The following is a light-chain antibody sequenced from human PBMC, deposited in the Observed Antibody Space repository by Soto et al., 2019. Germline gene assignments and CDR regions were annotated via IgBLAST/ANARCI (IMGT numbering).Light chain of an antibody. V-gene: IGKV1-12*01. J-gene: IGKJ5*01. CDR2: EAT. CDR3: QQANSFPIT. Sequence: PSSVSASVGDTVTITCRASQGLNFLAWYQQKPGKAPRLVIYEATNLQSGVPPRFSGSGSGTDFTLTISSLQPEDFETYFCQQANSFPITFGQGTRLEIK. CDR1: QGLNF.